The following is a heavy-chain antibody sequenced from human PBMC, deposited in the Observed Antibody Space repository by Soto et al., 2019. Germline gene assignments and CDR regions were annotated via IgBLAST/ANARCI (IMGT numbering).Heavy chain of an antibody. CDR3: ATGGTYFDY. J-gene: IGHJ4*02. CDR2: IHTSGSP. V-gene: IGHV4-4*07. Sequence: SETLSLTCTVSGGSISSYYCSWIRQAAGKGLEWIGRIHTSGSPNYNPSPKSRVTMSADTSKNQFSLKLTSVTAADTAVYYCATGGTYFDYWGQGTLVTVSS. CDR1: GGSISSYY.